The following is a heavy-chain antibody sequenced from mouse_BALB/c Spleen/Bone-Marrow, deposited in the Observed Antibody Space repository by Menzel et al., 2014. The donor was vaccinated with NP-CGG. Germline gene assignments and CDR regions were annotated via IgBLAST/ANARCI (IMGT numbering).Heavy chain of an antibody. J-gene: IGHJ4*01. CDR1: GYTFTSYY. CDR3: ARKIRRSYDSMNY. CDR2: IYPGDFNT. D-gene: IGHD2-4*01. Sequence: VKLQESGPELVKPGASVRISCKASGYTFTSYYIYWVRQRPGQGLEWIGWIYPGDFNTKYNEKFKGKATLTADKSSGNTDMRHSSLPSEDAAVYCCARKIRRSYDSMNYWGQGTSVTVSS. V-gene: IGHV1S56*01.